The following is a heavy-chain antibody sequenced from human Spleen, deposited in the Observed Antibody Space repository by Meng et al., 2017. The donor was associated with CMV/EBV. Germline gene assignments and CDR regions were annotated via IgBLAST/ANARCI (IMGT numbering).Heavy chain of an antibody. J-gene: IGHJ4*02. CDR3: ARDGGGYRIFDH. Sequence: CKAFGYTFTKYGITWVRQAPGQGLEWLGWISGHNGVTNYAPRFQGRVTMTTETSTDTAYMELRSLTSDDTAVYYCARDGGGYRIFDHWGQGSLV. CDR2: ISGHNGVT. V-gene: IGHV1-18*01. D-gene: IGHD2-15*01. CDR1: GYTFTKYG.